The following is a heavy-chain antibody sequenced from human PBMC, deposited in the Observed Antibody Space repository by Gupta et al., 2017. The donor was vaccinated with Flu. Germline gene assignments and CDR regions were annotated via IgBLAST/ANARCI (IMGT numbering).Heavy chain of an antibody. CDR2: IWYDGSNK. V-gene: IGHV3-33*01. CDR1: RFTFSRTG. J-gene: IGHJ4*02. Sequence: QVPLVASGGGVVQPGRSLRLSCDASRFTFSRTGMHWVRQAPGKGLAWVAVIWYDGSNKYYADSVKGRFTISRDNSKNTLYLQMNSLRAEDTAVYYCARYRWLRLGQHRGFDYWGQGTLVTVSS. CDR3: ARYRWLRLGQHRGFDY. D-gene: IGHD5-12*01.